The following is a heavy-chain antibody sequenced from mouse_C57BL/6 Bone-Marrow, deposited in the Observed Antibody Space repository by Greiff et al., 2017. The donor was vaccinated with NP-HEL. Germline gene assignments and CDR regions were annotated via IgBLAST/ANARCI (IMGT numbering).Heavy chain of an antibody. V-gene: IGHV1-18*01. CDR1: GYTFTDYY. CDR3: ASGTQLRLPYYFDY. Sequence: VQLQQSGPELVKPGASVKIPCKASGYTFTDYYMDWVKQSHGKSLEWIGDINPNNGGTIYNQKFKGKATLTVDKSSSTAYMELRSLTSEDTAVYYCASGTQLRLPYYFDYWGQGTTLTVSS. J-gene: IGHJ2*01. D-gene: IGHD3-2*02. CDR2: INPNNGGT.